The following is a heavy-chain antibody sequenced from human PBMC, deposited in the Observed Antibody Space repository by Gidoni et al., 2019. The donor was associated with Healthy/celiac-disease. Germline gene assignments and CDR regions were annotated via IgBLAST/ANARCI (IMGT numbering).Heavy chain of an antibody. CDR1: GGSISSYY. CDR3: AGNGGDTY. V-gene: IGHV4-59*01. J-gene: IGHJ4*02. CDR2: IYYSGST. Sequence: QVQLQESGPGLVKPSETLSLTCTVSGGSISSYYWSWIRQPPGKGLEWIGYIYYSGSTNYNPSLKSRVTISVDTSKNQFSLKLSSVTAADTAVYYCAGNGGDTYWGQGTLVTVSS. D-gene: IGHD2-21*02.